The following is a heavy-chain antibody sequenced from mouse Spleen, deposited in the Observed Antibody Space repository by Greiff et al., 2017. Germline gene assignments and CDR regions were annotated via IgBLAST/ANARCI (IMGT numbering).Heavy chain of an antibody. CDR1: GYTFTSYY. V-gene: IGHV1S81*02. D-gene: IGHD2-4*01. CDR3: TRGYYDYYGWFAY. CDR2: INPSNGGT. Sequence: QVQLQQPGAELVKPGASVKLSCKASGYTFTSYYMYWVKQRPGQGLEWIGGINPSNGGTNFNEKFKSKATLAVDKSSSTAYMQLSSLTSEDSAVYYCTRGYYDYYGWFAYWGQGTLVTVSA. J-gene: IGHJ3*01.